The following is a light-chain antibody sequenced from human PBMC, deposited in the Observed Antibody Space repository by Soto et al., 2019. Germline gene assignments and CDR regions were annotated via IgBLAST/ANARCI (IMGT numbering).Light chain of an antibody. CDR3: MQATQFPLT. CDR1: RSLLHSDGNTY. J-gene: IGKJ4*01. Sequence: DIVMTQTPLSSPVTLGQPASISCRSSRSLLHSDGNTYLSWLQQRPGQPPRLLIYKTSNRFSGVPDRFSGSGAGTEFTLKISRVEAEDVGLYYCMQATQFPLTFGGGTKVEIK. CDR2: KTS. V-gene: IGKV2-24*01.